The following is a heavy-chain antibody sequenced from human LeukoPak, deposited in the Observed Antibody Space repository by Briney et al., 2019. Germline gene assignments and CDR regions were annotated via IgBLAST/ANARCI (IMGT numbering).Heavy chain of an antibody. CDR3: AKEGLRGFDY. Sequence: PGGSLRLSCAASGFTFDDYAMHWVRQAPGKGLEWVSLISWDGGSTYYADSVKGRFTISRDNSKNSLYLQMNSLRAEDTALYYCAKEGLRGFDYWGQGTLVTVSS. D-gene: IGHD5-12*01. CDR2: ISWDGGST. V-gene: IGHV3-43D*03. J-gene: IGHJ4*02. CDR1: GFTFDDYA.